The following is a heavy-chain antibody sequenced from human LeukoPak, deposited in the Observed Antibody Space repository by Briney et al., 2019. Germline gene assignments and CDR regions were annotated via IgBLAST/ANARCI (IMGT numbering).Heavy chain of an antibody. Sequence: PGGSLRLSCAASGFTFSSYWMSWVRQAPGKGLEWVSVIYSGGSTYYADSVKGRFTISRDNSKNTLFLQMNSLRPEDTAVYYCVRATWDYWGQGTLVTVSS. CDR2: IYSGGST. V-gene: IGHV3-66*01. J-gene: IGHJ4*02. CDR3: VRATWDY. CDR1: GFTFSSYW.